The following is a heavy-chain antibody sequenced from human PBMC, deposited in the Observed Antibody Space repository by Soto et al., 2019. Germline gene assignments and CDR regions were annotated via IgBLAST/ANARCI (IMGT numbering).Heavy chain of an antibody. CDR1: GYTFTSYA. CDR3: AGVTGWYFPDY. Sequence: QVQLVQSGAEEKKPGASVKVSCKASGYTFTSYAMHWVRQAPGQRLEWMGWINAGNGNTKYAQKFQGRVTITRDTSASTADMELRSLRSEDTAVYYCAGVTGWYFPDYWGQGTLVTVSS. J-gene: IGHJ4*02. V-gene: IGHV1-3*05. CDR2: INAGNGNT. D-gene: IGHD6-19*01.